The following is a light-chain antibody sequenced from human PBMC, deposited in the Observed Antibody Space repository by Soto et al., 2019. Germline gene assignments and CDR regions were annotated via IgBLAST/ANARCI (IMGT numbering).Light chain of an antibody. J-gene: IGKJ1*01. CDR1: QTISSW. CDR2: KAS. Sequence: DIQMTQSPSTLSGSLGERVTITCRASQTISSWLAWYQQKPGKAPKLLIYKASTLKSGVPSRFSGSRSGTEFTLVISSLQVDDFATYYCQEALNEPWTFGQGTKVDIK. V-gene: IGKV1-5*03. CDR3: QEALNEPWT.